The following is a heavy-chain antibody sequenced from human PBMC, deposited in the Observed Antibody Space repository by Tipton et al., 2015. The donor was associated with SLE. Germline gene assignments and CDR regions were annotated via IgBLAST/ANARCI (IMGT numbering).Heavy chain of an antibody. CDR2: IYYSGST. D-gene: IGHD1-26*01. Sequence: TLSLTCTVSSGSISSYYWSWIRQHPGKGLEWIGYIYYSGSTNYNPSLKSRVTISIDTSKNQFSLKLSSVTAADTAVYYCARVIVGATGWFDPWGQGTLVTVSS. CDR1: SGSISSYY. V-gene: IGHV4-59*01. J-gene: IGHJ5*02. CDR3: ARVIVGATGWFDP.